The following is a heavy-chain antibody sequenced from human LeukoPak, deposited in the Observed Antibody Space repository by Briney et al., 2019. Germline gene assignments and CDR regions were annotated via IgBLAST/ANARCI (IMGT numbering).Heavy chain of an antibody. J-gene: IGHJ4*02. CDR1: GFTFSSYE. V-gene: IGHV3-48*03. CDR2: ISGSGSTT. CDR3: AREREDCSSSSCYEEFDC. D-gene: IGHD2-2*01. Sequence: GGSLRLSCVASGFTFSSYEMIWIRQAPGKGLEWVSYISGSGSTTYYADSVRGRLTTSRDNAENSLYLQMNNLRAEDTAIYYCAREREDCSSSSCYEEFDCWGQGTLVTVSS.